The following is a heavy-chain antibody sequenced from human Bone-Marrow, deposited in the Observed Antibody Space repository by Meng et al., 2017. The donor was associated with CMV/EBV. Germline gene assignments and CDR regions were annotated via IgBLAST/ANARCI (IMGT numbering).Heavy chain of an antibody. CDR3: ARAGGRVDY. J-gene: IGHJ4*02. V-gene: IGHV4-34*01. CDR1: GGSFSGYY. Sequence: SETLSLTCAVYGGSFSGYYWSWIRQPPGKGLEWIGEINHSGSTNYNPSLKSRVTISVDTSKNQLSLTLSSVTAADTAVYYCARAGGRVDYWGQGTLVTVSS. CDR2: INHSGST. D-gene: IGHD4-23*01.